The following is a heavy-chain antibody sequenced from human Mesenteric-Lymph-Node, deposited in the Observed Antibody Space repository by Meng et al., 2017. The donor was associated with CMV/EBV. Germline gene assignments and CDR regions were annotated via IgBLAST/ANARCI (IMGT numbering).Heavy chain of an antibody. CDR2: IYQNGVP. V-gene: IGHV4-34*01. CDR1: GGSFSGYY. D-gene: IGHD2-15*01. J-gene: IGHJ4*02. CDR3: ARGSDIPVNNY. Sequence: QVQLQQWGAGRLKRSETLSFTCAVYGGSFSGYYWSWIRQPPGKGLEWIGEIYQNGVPNYNPSLKSRVTISLDRSKNQFSLKLSSVTAEETAVYYCARGSDIPVNNYWGQGTLVTVSS.